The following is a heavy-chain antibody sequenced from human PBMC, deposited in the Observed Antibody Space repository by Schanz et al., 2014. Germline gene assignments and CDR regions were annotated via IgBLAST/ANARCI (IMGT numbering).Heavy chain of an antibody. J-gene: IGHJ6*02. D-gene: IGHD2-15*01. CDR2: IYDSGNT. CDR1: GGYY. V-gene: IGHV4-31*02. CDR3: ARLVGPSFYYGMDV. Sequence: GGYYWNWIRQHPGKGLEWIGYIYDSGNTYYNPSLKSRVTMSIDTSENQFSLNLRSVTGADTAVYYCARLVGPSFYYGMDVWGQGTTVTDSS.